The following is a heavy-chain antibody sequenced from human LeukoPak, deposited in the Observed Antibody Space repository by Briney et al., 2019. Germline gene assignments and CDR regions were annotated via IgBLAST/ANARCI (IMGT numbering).Heavy chain of an antibody. Sequence: PGGSLILSCAASGFTFSSYSMNWGRQAPGKGVEWVSSISSSSSYIYYSDSVKGGFTISRDNAKNSLYLQMNSLRAEDTAVYYCARDHRLGSSSWYWFDPWGQGTLVTVSS. CDR3: ARDHRLGSSSWYWFDP. V-gene: IGHV3-21*01. D-gene: IGHD6-13*01. J-gene: IGHJ5*02. CDR1: GFTFSSYS. CDR2: ISSSSSYI.